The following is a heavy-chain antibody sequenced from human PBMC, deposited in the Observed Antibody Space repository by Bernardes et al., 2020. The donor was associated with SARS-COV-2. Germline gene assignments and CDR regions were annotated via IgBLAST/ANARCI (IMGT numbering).Heavy chain of an antibody. V-gene: IGHV3-23*01. CDR1: GFRFGDHA. CDR2: LSGSGSTT. J-gene: IGHJ4*02. D-gene: IGHD3-10*01. CDR3: VKGPRQASGSYYYDASHPVH. Sequence: GGSLRLSCEASGFRFGDHAMSWVRQAPGKGLEWVSSLSGSGSTTYYADSVKGRFTISRDNSKNMVYLQMNSLRGADTALYYCVKGPRQASGSYYYDASHPVHWGQGTLVTVSS.